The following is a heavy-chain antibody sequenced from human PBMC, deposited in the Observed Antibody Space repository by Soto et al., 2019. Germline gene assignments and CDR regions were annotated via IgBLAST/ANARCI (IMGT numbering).Heavy chain of an antibody. J-gene: IGHJ3*02. CDR1: GFTFSTYA. Sequence: EVQLLESGGGLVQPGGCLRLSCAASGFTFSTYAMSWVRQAPGKGLEWVSAISDSGESTYSADSVKGRFTISRDNSMNALYLQMSSLRIEDTAVYYCAHPRGYGVFDAYDIWGQGTMVTVSS. D-gene: IGHD4-17*01. V-gene: IGHV3-23*01. CDR2: ISDSGEST. CDR3: AHPRGYGVFDAYDI.